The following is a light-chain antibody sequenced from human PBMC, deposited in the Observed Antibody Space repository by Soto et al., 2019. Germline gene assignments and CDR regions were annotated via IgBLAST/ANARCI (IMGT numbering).Light chain of an antibody. CDR3: QHSNSYSEA. J-gene: IGKJ1*01. CDR2: GAS. Sequence: IQLTQSPSFLSASVGDRVTITCRASQGISSYLAWFQQKPGRAPNLLIYGASTLQSGVPSRFSGSGSGTDFTLTIGSLQPEDFATYYCQHSNSYSEAFGHG. CDR1: QGISSY. V-gene: IGKV1-9*01.